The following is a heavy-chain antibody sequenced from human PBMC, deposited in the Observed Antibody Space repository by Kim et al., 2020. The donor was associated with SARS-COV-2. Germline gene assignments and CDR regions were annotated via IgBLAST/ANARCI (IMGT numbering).Heavy chain of an antibody. Sequence: SETLSLTCTVSGGSISSSSYYWGWIRQPPGKGLEWIGSIYYSGSTYYNPSLKSRVTISVDTSKNQFSLKLSSVTAADTAVYYCAKTLKDYYDSSGYFTYWGQGTLVTVSS. V-gene: IGHV4-39*01. J-gene: IGHJ4*02. CDR1: GGSISSSSYY. CDR2: IYYSGST. D-gene: IGHD3-22*01. CDR3: AKTLKDYYDSSGYFTY.